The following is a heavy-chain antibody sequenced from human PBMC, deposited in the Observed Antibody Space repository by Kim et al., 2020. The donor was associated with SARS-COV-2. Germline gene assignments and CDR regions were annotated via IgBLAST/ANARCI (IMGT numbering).Heavy chain of an antibody. CDR1: GGSISSGGYY. J-gene: IGHJ3*02. D-gene: IGHD1-26*01. CDR3: VRVSGSPRWPVDI. Sequence: SETLSLTCTVSGGSISSGGYYWSWIRQHPGKGLEWIGYIYYSGSTYYNPSLKSRVTISVDTSKNQFSLKLSSVTAADTAVYYCVRVSGSPRWPVDIWGQGTMVTVSS. CDR2: IYYSGST. V-gene: IGHV4-31*03.